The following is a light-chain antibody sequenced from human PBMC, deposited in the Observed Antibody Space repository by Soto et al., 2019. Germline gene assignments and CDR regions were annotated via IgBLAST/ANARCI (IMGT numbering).Light chain of an antibody. J-gene: IGKJ3*01. V-gene: IGKV3-15*01. CDR1: QSVSTN. Sequence: EIVVTQSPGILSVSPGDRATLSCRASQSVSTNLAWYQQKPGQAPTLLIYAASTRATRIPARFTGSGSGTDFALTISSLQSEDFAVYYCQEYSKWPLFPFGPGTRVDIK. CDR3: QEYSKWPLFP. CDR2: AAS.